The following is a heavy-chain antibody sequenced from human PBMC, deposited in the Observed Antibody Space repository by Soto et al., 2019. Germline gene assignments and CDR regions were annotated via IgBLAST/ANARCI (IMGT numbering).Heavy chain of an antibody. D-gene: IGHD4-4*01. CDR2: VSFDGTNK. CDR1: GFSFSNFA. V-gene: IGHV3-30-3*01. Sequence: GXSLRLSCAASGFSFSNFALHWVRQASVKGLEWVAVVSFDGTNKYYADSVKGRFTISRDNYKNTLYLQMSSLRTEDTAVHYCARDRRPQVTVNFDYWGQGTPVTVSS. CDR3: ARDRRPQVTVNFDY. J-gene: IGHJ4*02.